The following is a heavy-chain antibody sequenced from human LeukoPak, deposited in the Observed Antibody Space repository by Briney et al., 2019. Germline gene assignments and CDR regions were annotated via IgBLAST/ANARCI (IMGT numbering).Heavy chain of an antibody. CDR3: ARGYSSSWFDP. Sequence: SETLSLTCAVYGGSFSGYSWSWIRQPPGKGLEWIGEINHSGSTNYNPSLKSRVTISVDTSKNQFSLKLSSVTAADTAVYYCARGYSSSWFDPWGQGTLVTVSS. CDR1: GGSFSGYS. CDR2: INHSGST. V-gene: IGHV4-34*01. J-gene: IGHJ5*02. D-gene: IGHD6-13*01.